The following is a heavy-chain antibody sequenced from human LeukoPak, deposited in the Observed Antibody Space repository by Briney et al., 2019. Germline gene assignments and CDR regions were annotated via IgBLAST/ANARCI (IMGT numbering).Heavy chain of an antibody. Sequence: GGSLRLSCAASGFTFSSYWVHWVRHAPGKGVVWVLRVNSDESITTYADSVNGRFTISRDNAKNTLYLQMKSLRAEDMAVYYCARGHLPTPRSAMDVWGQGTTVTVSS. CDR3: ARGHLPTPRSAMDV. J-gene: IGHJ6*02. V-gene: IGHV3-74*01. D-gene: IGHD3-3*02. CDR2: VNSDESIT. CDR1: GFTFSSYW.